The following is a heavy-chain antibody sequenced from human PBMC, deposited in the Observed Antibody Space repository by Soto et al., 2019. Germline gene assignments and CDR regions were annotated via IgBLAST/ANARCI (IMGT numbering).Heavy chain of an antibody. Sequence: PGGSLRLSCAASGFTFRTYDMNWVRQAPGKGLEWVSFISSSGKTIYYADSVRGRFTISRDNAKNSLYLQMNSLRAEDTAIYYCVKLLAFWGQGALVTVSS. V-gene: IGHV3-48*01. CDR3: VKLLAF. D-gene: IGHD2-21*01. CDR1: GFTFRTYD. CDR2: ISSSGKTI. J-gene: IGHJ4*02.